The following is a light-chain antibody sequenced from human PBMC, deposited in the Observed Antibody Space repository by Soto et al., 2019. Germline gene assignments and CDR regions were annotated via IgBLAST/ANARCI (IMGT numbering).Light chain of an antibody. Sequence: QSVLTQPPSASGTPGQRGTISCSGSSSNIGSNTVNWYQQLPGTAPKLLIDSHNQRPSGVPDRFSGSKSGTSASLAISGRQSEDEADYYCAAWDDSLNGYVFGTGTKLTVL. CDR1: SSNIGSNT. J-gene: IGLJ1*01. CDR2: SHN. V-gene: IGLV1-44*01. CDR3: AAWDDSLNGYV.